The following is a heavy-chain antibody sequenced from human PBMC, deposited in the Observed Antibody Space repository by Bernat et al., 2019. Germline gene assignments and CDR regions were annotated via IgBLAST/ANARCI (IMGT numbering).Heavy chain of an antibody. CDR2: ISDDGSTK. CDR1: GFTFSNYG. Sequence: QVQLVESGGGVVQPGRSLRLSCATSGFTFSNYGMQWVRQAPGKGLEWVAVISDDGSTKHYADSVSGRCTVSRDNSENTLYLQMNSLRAEDTAVYYCAKEKGGNYMPLDYWGQGTLVTVSS. D-gene: IGHD1-26*01. J-gene: IGHJ4*02. V-gene: IGHV3-30*18. CDR3: AKEKGGNYMPLDY.